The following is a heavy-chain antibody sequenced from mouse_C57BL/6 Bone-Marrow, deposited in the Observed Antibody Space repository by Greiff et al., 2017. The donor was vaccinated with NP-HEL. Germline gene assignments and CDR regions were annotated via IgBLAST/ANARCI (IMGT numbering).Heavy chain of an antibody. D-gene: IGHD1-1*01. CDR2: IDPENGDT. J-gene: IGHJ1*03. V-gene: IGHV14-4*01. Sequence: VQLQQSGAELVRPGASVKLSCTASGFNITDDYMHWVKQRPEQGLEWIGWIDPENGDTEYASKFQGKATITADTSSNTAYLQLSSLTSEDTAVYYCTPYYYGSSYWYFDVWGTGTTVTVSS. CDR3: TPYYYGSSYWYFDV. CDR1: GFNITDDY.